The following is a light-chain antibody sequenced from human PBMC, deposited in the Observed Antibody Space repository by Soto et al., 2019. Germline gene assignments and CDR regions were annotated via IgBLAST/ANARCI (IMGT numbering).Light chain of an antibody. CDR3: QSYDSSLSGYWV. Sequence: QSVLTQPPSVSGAPGQRVTISCTGSSSNIGTDYGVHWYQQLPGTAPKPLIYGNNNRPSGVPDRFSGSKSGTSASLAITGLQAEDEADYYCQSYDSSLSGYWVFGGGTKLTVL. J-gene: IGLJ3*02. V-gene: IGLV1-40*01. CDR1: SSNIGTDYG. CDR2: GNN.